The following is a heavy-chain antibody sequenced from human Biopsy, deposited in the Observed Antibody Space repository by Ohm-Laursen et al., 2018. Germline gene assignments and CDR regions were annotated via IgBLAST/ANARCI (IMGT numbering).Heavy chain of an antibody. CDR1: GFTVSNKY. Sequence: SLRLSCAASGFTVSNKYMSWDRQAPGKGLEWVSVIYTGGTTHYADSVRGRFTISRDNSKNTLYLQMNSLRAEDTAVYYCARHHCTNGVCLGVYFDYWGQGTLVTVSS. CDR2: IYTGGTT. J-gene: IGHJ4*02. D-gene: IGHD2-8*01. V-gene: IGHV3-53*01. CDR3: ARHHCTNGVCLGVYFDY.